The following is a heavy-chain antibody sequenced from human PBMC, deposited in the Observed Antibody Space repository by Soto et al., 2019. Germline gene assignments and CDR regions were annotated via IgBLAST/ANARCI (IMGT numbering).Heavy chain of an antibody. D-gene: IGHD5-18*01. Sequence: ASVKVSCKASGYTFTGYYMHWVRQAPGQGLEWMGWINPNSGDTNYAQKFQGRVTMTRDTSISTAYMELSRLRSDDTAVYYCATAPDTAMVTGVDYWGQGTLVTVSS. CDR1: GYTFTGYY. J-gene: IGHJ4*02. CDR3: ATAPDTAMVTGVDY. V-gene: IGHV1-2*02. CDR2: INPNSGDT.